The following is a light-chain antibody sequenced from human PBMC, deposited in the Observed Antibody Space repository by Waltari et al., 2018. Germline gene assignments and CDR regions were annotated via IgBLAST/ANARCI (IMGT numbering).Light chain of an antibody. V-gene: IGKV3-15*01. Sequence: EVLMTQSPAIVSVSPGERATLSCRASQSISRNLAWYQQKPGRPPRLLMHSASIRATGGPARFSGSGSGTDFTLTINSLQSDDFAVYYCQQYNDWPPWTFGQGTKVEVK. CDR3: QQYNDWPPWT. CDR1: QSISRN. J-gene: IGKJ1*01. CDR2: SAS.